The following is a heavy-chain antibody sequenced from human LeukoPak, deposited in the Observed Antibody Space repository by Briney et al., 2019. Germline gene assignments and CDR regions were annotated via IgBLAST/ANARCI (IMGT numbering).Heavy chain of an antibody. CDR2: IIPIFGTA. J-gene: IGHJ3*02. V-gene: IGHV1-69*13. CDR1: GGTFSSYA. D-gene: IGHD6-13*01. Sequence: SVKVSCKASGGTFSSYAISWVRQAPGQGLEWMGGIIPIFGTANYAQKFQGRVTITADESTSTAYMELSSLRSDDTAVYYCARSSSSSEDAFDIWGQGTMVTVSS. CDR3: ARSSSSSEDAFDI.